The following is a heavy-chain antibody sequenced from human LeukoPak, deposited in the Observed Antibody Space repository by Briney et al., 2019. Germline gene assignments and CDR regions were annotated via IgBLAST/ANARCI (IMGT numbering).Heavy chain of an antibody. CDR2: ISWNSGSI. D-gene: IGHD3-10*01. Sequence: GGSLRLSCAASGFTFDDYAMHWVRQAPGKGLEGVSGISWNSGSIGYADSVKGRFTISRDNAKNSLYLQMNSLRAEDTALYYCAKDISEWEFYFDYWGQGTLVTVSS. CDR3: AKDISEWEFYFDY. CDR1: GFTFDDYA. V-gene: IGHV3-9*01. J-gene: IGHJ4*02.